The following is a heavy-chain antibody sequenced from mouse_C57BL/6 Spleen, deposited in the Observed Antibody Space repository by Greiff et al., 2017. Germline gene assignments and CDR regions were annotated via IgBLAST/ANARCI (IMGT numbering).Heavy chain of an antibody. V-gene: IGHV1-18*01. CDR1: GYTFTDYN. CDR3: ATSYYYGSSYGYFDV. CDR2: INPNNGGT. Sequence: VQLQQSGPELVKPGASVKIPCKASGYTFTDYNMDWVKQSHGKSLEWIGDINPNNGGTIYNQKFKGKATLTVDKSSSTAYMELRSLTSEDTAVYYCATSYYYGSSYGYFDVWGTGTTVTVSS. J-gene: IGHJ1*03. D-gene: IGHD1-1*01.